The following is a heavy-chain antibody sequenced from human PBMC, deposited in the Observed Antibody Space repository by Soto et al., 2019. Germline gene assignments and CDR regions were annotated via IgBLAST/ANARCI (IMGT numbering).Heavy chain of an antibody. CDR2: IIPIFGTA. D-gene: IGHD2-2*02. J-gene: IGHJ5*02. V-gene: IGHV1-69*06. Sequence: GASVKVSCKASGGTFSSYAISWVRQAPGQGLEWMGGIIPIFGTANYAQKFQGRVTITADKSTSTAYMELSSLRSEDTAVYYCAXGGYCSSTSCYTSWFDPWGQGTLVTVSS. CDR3: AXGGYCSSTSCYTSWFDP. CDR1: GGTFSSYA.